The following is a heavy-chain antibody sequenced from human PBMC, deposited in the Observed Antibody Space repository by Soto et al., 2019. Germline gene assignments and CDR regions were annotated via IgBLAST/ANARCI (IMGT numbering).Heavy chain of an antibody. CDR1: GFTFSSYA. Sequence: PGGSLRLSCAASGFTFSSYATHWVRQAPGKGLEWVAVISYDGSNKYYADSVKGRFTISRDNSKNTLYLQMNSLRAEDTAVYYCARDFKVQLWLNLPYYYYGMDVWGQGTTVTVSS. J-gene: IGHJ6*02. V-gene: IGHV3-30-3*01. CDR3: ARDFKVQLWLNLPYYYYGMDV. D-gene: IGHD5-18*01. CDR2: ISYDGSNK.